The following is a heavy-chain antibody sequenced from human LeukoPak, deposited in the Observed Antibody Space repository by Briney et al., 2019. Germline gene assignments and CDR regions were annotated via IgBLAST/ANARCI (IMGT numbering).Heavy chain of an antibody. D-gene: IGHD5-12*01. J-gene: IGHJ4*02. V-gene: IGHV3-30*03. CDR3: AAKGNGYTGIYVFAH. Sequence: GGSLRLSCAASGFTFSSYGMHWVRQAPGKGLEWVAVISYDGSNKYYADSVKGRFTISRDISKNSLHLQMNSLRPEDTAVYYCAAKGNGYTGIYVFAHWGQGTLVTVSS. CDR2: ISYDGSNK. CDR1: GFTFSSYG.